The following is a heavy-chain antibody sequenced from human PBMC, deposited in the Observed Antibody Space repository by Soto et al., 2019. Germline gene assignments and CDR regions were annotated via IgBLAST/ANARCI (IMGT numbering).Heavy chain of an antibody. Sequence: PSETLSLTCAVSSGSISSSNWWSWVRQPPGKGLEWIGEIYHSGSTNYNPSLKSRVTISVDKSKNQFSLKLSSVTAADTAVYYCARVSKIPAATSFDYWGQGTLVTVSS. V-gene: IGHV4-4*02. J-gene: IGHJ4*02. CDR1: SGSISSSNW. CDR3: ARVSKIPAATSFDY. D-gene: IGHD2-2*01. CDR2: IYHSGST.